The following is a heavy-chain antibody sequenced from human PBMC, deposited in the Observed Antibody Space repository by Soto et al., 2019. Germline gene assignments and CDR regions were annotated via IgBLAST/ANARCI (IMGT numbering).Heavy chain of an antibody. V-gene: IGHV3-74*01. J-gene: IGHJ4*02. CDR3: TRLGGASVIDY. CDR2: IDNEAIGT. Sequence: EVQLVESGGGLVQPGGSLRLSCAASGFSFSSYWMHWVRQAPGEGLVWVSRIDNEAIGTNYADSVKGRFTISRDNAKNTLYLQMSSLRVEDTAVYYCTRLGGASVIDYWGQGILVTVSS. CDR1: GFSFSSYW. D-gene: IGHD2-15*01.